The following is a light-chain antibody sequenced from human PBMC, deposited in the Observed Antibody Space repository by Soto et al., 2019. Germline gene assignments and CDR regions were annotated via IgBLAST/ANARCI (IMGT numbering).Light chain of an antibody. CDR1: QGISNY. V-gene: IGKV1-27*01. J-gene: IGKJ1*01. CDR2: TAS. Sequence: DIQVTQSPSSLSSSVGDRITISCRASQGISNYLAWYQQKPGKVPKLLIYTASTLQPGVPSRFSGSGSGTDFTLTISSLQPEDVATYFCQNYPRAPLTFGQGTQVEIK. CDR3: QNYPRAPLT.